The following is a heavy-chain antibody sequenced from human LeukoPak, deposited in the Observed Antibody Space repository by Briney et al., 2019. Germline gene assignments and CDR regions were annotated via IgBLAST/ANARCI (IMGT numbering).Heavy chain of an antibody. CDR3: ASLSRRGPTMPRGY. V-gene: IGHV3-30*02. CDR2: IRYDGSNK. J-gene: IGHJ4*02. Sequence: GGSLRLSCAASGFTFSSYGMHWVRQAPGKGLEWVAFIRYDGSNKYYADSVKGRFTISRDNSKNTLYLQMNSPRAEDTAVYYCASLSRRGPTMPRGYWGQGTLVTVSS. D-gene: IGHD1-26*01. CDR1: GFTFSSYG.